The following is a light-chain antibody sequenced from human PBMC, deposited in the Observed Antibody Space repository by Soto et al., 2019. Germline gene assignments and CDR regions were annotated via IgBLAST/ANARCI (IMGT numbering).Light chain of an antibody. V-gene: IGLV1-40*01. CDR2: GNN. Sequence: QSVLTQPPSVSGAPGQRVTISCTGSSSNIGAGYDVHWYQRHPGTAPKLLIYGNNNRPSGVPDRFSGSKSGTSASLAITGLQAEDEADYYCQSYDIGLSGVIFGGGTKLTVL. CDR1: SSNIGAGYD. J-gene: IGLJ2*01. CDR3: QSYDIGLSGVI.